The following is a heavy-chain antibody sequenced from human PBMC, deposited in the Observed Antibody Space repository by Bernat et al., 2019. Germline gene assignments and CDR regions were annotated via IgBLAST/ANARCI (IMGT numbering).Heavy chain of an antibody. D-gene: IGHD2-21*01. Sequence: QLQLQESGPGLVKPSETLSLTCTVSGGSIGSSSYYWGWIRQPPGKGLEWIGSIYYSGSTYYNPSLKSRVTISVDTSKNQFSLKLSSVTAADTAVYYCARHRAGVRYYFDYWGQGTLVTVSS. CDR1: GGSIGSSSYY. V-gene: IGHV4-39*01. J-gene: IGHJ4*02. CDR3: ARHRAGVRYYFDY. CDR2: IYYSGST.